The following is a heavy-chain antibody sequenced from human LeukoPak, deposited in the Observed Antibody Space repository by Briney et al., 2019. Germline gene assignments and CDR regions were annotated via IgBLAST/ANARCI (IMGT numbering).Heavy chain of an antibody. CDR1: GSSISSYY. CDR3: ARDRGAGAFDI. D-gene: IGHD3-10*01. Sequence: SETLSLTCTVSGSSISSYYWSWFRKPQGKGLEWIGYIYYSGSTNYNPSLKSRVTISVDTSKNQFSLKLSSVTAADTAVYYCARDRGAGAFDIWGQGTMVTVSS. V-gene: IGHV4-59*13. J-gene: IGHJ3*02. CDR2: IYYSGST.